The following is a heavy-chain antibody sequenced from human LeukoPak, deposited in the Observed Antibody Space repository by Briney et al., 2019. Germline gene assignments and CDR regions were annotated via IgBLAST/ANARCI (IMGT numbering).Heavy chain of an antibody. J-gene: IGHJ4*02. CDR1: GGSISSGSYY. CDR2: FYTSGST. Sequence: PSETLSLTCTVSGGSISSGSYYWSWIRQPAGKGLEWNGRFYTSGSTNYNPSLKSRVTISVDTSKNQFSLKLSSVTAADTAVYYCARQDKYGTDLGEPFDYWGQGTLVTVSS. V-gene: IGHV4-61*02. D-gene: IGHD3-16*01. CDR3: ARQDKYGTDLGEPFDY.